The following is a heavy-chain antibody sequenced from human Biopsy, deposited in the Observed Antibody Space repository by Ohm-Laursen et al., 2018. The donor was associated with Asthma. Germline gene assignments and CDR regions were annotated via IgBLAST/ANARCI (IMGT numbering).Heavy chain of an antibody. CDR2: ISSSSSYI. V-gene: IGHV3-21*01. CDR1: GFTFSRYS. J-gene: IGHJ5*02. D-gene: IGHD4-17*01. Sequence: SLRLSCAASGFTFSRYSMNWVRQAPGKGLEWVSSISSSSSYIYYADSVKGRFTISRDNAKNSLYLQMNSLRAEDTAVYYCARDRYGDYVGWFDPWGQGTLVTVSS. CDR3: ARDRYGDYVGWFDP.